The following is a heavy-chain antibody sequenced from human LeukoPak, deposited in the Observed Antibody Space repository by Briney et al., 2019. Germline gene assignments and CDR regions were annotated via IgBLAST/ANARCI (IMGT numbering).Heavy chain of an antibody. D-gene: IGHD6-19*01. Sequence: GESLKISCKGSGYNFNSDWIAWVRQMPGKGLEWMGIIFPGDSDTRYSPSFQGQVTTSADKSISTAYLRWSSLKASDTAMYYCARMTSDWYFDYWGQGTLVTVSS. CDR2: IFPGDSDT. V-gene: IGHV5-51*01. J-gene: IGHJ4*02. CDR1: GYNFNSDW. CDR3: ARMTSDWYFDY.